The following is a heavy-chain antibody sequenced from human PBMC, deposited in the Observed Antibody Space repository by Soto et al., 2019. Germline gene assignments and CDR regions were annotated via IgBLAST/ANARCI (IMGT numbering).Heavy chain of an antibody. J-gene: IGHJ6*02. Sequence: ASVKVPCKASGYTFTSYGISWVRQAPGQGLEWMGWISAYNGNTNYAQKLQGRVTMTTDTSTSTAYMELRSLRSDDTAVYYCARLELRGVIRYGMDVWGQGTTVTVSS. V-gene: IGHV1-18*01. CDR3: ARLELRGVIRYGMDV. CDR1: GYTFTSYG. D-gene: IGHD3-10*01. CDR2: ISAYNGNT.